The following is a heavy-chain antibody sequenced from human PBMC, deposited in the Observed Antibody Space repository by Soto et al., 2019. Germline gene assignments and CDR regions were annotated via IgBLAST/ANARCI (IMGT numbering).Heavy chain of an antibody. CDR3: ARRLVVVGRGAFDI. CDR2: INPNSGGK. V-gene: IGHV1-2*02. J-gene: IGHJ3*02. Sequence: ASVKVSCKASGYTFTGYYMHWVRQAPGQGLEWMGWINPNSGGKNYAQKFQGRATMTRDTSISAAYMALSRLRSDDTAVYYFARRLVVVGRGAFDIWGQGTMVTVSS. CDR1: GYTFTGYY. D-gene: IGHD2-15*01.